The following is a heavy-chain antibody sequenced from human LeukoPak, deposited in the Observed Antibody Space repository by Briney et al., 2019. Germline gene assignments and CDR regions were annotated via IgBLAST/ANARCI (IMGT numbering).Heavy chain of an antibody. CDR2: IIPIFGTA. CDR1: GGTFSSYA. V-gene: IGHV1-69*05. CDR3: ASQTGTTRGHDAFDI. D-gene: IGHD1-1*01. Sequence: SVKVSCKASGGTFSSYAISWVRQAPGQGLEWMGGIIPIFGTANYAQKFQGRVTITTDDSTSTAYMELSSLRSEDTAVYYCASQTGTTRGHDAFDIWGQGTMVTVSS. J-gene: IGHJ3*02.